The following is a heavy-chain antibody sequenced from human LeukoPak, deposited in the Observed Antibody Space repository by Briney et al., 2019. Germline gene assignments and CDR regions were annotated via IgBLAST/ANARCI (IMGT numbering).Heavy chain of an antibody. D-gene: IGHD3-10*01. V-gene: IGHV4-39*01. Sequence: SVTLSLICTIAAGSIISSCYYWCWLHPPPGKVLWRVGIYYNGGSTYYNPSLKRLVIIPVDTSKNQSPPRLSSVTAADTAVYYCARQTAYYDGSGSYYNRPYFDYWGQGTLVTVSS. CDR3: ARQTAYYDGSGSYYNRPYFDY. J-gene: IGHJ4*02. CDR2: YYNGGST. CDR1: AGSIISSCYY.